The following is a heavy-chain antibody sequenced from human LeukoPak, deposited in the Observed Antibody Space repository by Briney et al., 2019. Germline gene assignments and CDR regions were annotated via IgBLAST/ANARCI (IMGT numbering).Heavy chain of an antibody. CDR1: GGSISSYY. Sequence: SETLSLTCTVSGGSISSYYWSWIRQPPGKGRGGMGYIYYRGSTNYNPSLKSRVTISLDTSNHQFSLKLTSVTAADTAVYYYARGGGYDILAATPRAFDCWGQGTLVTVSS. J-gene: IGHJ4*02. V-gene: IGHV4-59*01. D-gene: IGHD3-9*01. CDR2: IYYRGST. CDR3: ARGGGYDILAATPRAFDC.